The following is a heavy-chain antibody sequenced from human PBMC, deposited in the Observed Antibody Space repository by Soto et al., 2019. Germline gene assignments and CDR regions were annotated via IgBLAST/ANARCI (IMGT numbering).Heavy chain of an antibody. CDR1: GYTFTSYD. D-gene: IGHD3-16*01. CDR3: EGGGGIV. J-gene: IGHJ6*04. CDR2: MNPNSGNT. V-gene: IGHV1-8*01. Sequence: QVQLVQSGAEVKKPGASVKVSCKASGYTFTSYDINWVRQATGQGLEWMGWMNPNSGNTGYAQKFQGRVTKTRNTTIRTAYRGLSSLRSEDSAVYYGEGGGGIVWGKGTTVTVSS.